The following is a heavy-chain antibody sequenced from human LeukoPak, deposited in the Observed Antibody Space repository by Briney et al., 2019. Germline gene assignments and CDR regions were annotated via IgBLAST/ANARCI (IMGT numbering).Heavy chain of an antibody. Sequence: ASVKVSCKTSGYTFTGYYLHWVRQAPGQGLEWMGWINTDSGGTNYAQKFQGRVTMTRDTSISTAYMELSRLRSDDTAVYYCARESGIAAAGHGEYNNPYYYYYMDVWGKGTTVTVSS. J-gene: IGHJ6*03. D-gene: IGHD6-13*01. V-gene: IGHV1-2*02. CDR1: GYTFTGYY. CDR2: INTDSGGT. CDR3: ARESGIAAAGHGEYNNPYYYYYMDV.